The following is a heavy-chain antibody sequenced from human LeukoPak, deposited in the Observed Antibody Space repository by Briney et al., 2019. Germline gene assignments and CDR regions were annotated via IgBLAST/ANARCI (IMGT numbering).Heavy chain of an antibody. CDR2: IRYDGSNK. D-gene: IGHD2-2*01. CDR3: ASALRGVVVPAANYYYYMDV. V-gene: IGHV3-30*02. Sequence: GGSLRLSCAASGFTLSSYGMHWVRQAPGKGLEGVAFIRYDGSNKDYADSVKGRFTIYRDNDKNTVYVQMKRLRAEGTAVYYCASALRGVVVPAANYYYYMDVWGKGTTVTVSS. CDR1: GFTLSSYG. J-gene: IGHJ6*03.